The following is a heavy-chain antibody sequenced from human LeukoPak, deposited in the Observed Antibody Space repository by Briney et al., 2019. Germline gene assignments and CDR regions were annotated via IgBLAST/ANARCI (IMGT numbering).Heavy chain of an antibody. CDR1: GGSFSGYY. J-gene: IGHJ2*01. V-gene: IGHV4-34*01. CDR3: ARHSAIAAAGRWYFDL. D-gene: IGHD6-13*01. CDR2: INHSGST. Sequence: SETLSLTCAVYGGSFSGYYWSWIRQPPGKGLEWIGEINHSGSTNYNPSLKSRVTISVDTSKNQFSLKLSSVTAADTAVYYCARHSAIAAAGRWYFDLWGRGTLVTVSS.